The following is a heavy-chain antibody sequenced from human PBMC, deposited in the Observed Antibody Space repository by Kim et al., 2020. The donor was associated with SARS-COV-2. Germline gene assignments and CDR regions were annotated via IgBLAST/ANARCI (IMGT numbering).Heavy chain of an antibody. D-gene: IGHD3-3*01. Sequence: GGSLRLSCAASGFTFSSYALSWVRQAPGKGLEWVSTISGSGGSTYYADSVKCRFTISRDNSKNTLYLQMNSLRAEDTAVYYCAKDPFYDFWSGYFFDYWGQGTLVTFSS. J-gene: IGHJ4*02. CDR2: ISGSGGST. CDR3: AKDPFYDFWSGYFFDY. CDR1: GFTFSSYA. V-gene: IGHV3-23*01.